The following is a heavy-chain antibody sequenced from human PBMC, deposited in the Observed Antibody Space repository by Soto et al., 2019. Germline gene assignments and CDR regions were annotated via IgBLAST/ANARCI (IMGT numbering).Heavy chain of an antibody. Sequence: LSETLSLTCTVSGGSISSYYWSWIRQPPGKGLEWIGYIYYSGSTNYNPSLKSRVTISVDTSKNQFSLKLSSVTAADTAVYYCARRGPGGTLDYWGQGTLVTVSS. CDR1: GGSISSYY. J-gene: IGHJ4*02. CDR3: ARRGPGGTLDY. V-gene: IGHV4-59*01. D-gene: IGHD1-1*01. CDR2: IYYSGST.